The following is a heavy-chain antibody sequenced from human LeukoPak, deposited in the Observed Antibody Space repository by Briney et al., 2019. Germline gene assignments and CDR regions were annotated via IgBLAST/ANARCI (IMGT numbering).Heavy chain of an antibody. D-gene: IGHD5-18*01. V-gene: IGHV4-59*01. CDR3: AGVVDTAMVQTAFDI. CDR1: GGSISSYY. J-gene: IGHJ3*02. Sequence: SSETLSLTCTVSGGSISSYYWSWIRQPPGKGLEWIGYIYYSGSTNYNPSLKSRVTISVDTSKNQFSLKLSSVTAADTAVYYCAGVVDTAMVQTAFDIWGQGTMVTVSS. CDR2: IYYSGST.